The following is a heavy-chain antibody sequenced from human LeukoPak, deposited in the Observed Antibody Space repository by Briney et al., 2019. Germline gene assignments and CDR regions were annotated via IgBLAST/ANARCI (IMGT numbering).Heavy chain of an antibody. CDR2: ISTGSSYI. CDR1: GFTFSSYS. CDR3: TRDPRHFDS. J-gene: IGHJ5*01. Sequence: KSGGSLRLSCAASGFTFSSYSMNWVRQAPGKGLEWVSSISTGSSYIYYADSVKGRFTISRDNAKNSLYLQMNSLRAEDTAVYYCTRDPRHFDSCGQGTLVTVSS. D-gene: IGHD6-6*01. V-gene: IGHV3-21*01.